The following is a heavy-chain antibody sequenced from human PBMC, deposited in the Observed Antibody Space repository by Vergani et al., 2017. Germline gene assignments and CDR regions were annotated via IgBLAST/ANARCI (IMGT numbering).Heavy chain of an antibody. V-gene: IGHV4-39*01. J-gene: IGHJ4*02. CDR1: GGSISSSSYY. Sequence: QLQLQESGPGLVKPSETLSLTCTVSGGSISSSSYYWGWIRQPPGKGLEWIGSIYYSGSTYYNPSLKSRVTISVDTSKNQFSLKLSSVTAADTVVYYCARHVPGYTAAGIAFDYWGQGTLVTVSS. CDR3: ARHVPGYTAAGIAFDY. CDR2: IYYSGST. D-gene: IGHD6-13*01.